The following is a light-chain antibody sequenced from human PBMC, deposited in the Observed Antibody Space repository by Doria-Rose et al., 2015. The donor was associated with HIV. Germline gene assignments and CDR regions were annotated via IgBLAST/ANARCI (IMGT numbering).Light chain of an antibody. CDR3: HQYGPSWT. CDR1: QSFSSTY. Sequence: EIVLTQSPGTLSLSPGERATLSCRASQSFSSTYLAWYQQKPGQAPSLLIYDGSTRATGIPDRFSASGSGTGFTLTITRLEPEDFALYYCHQYGPSWTFGQGTKVEI. CDR2: DGS. V-gene: IGKV3-20*01. J-gene: IGKJ1*01.